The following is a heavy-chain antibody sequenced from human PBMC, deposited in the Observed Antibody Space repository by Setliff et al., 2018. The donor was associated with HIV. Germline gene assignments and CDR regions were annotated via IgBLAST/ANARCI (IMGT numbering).Heavy chain of an antibody. D-gene: IGHD6-19*01. CDR3: ARGDWYDFFDY. V-gene: IGHV4-61*02. J-gene: IGHJ4*02. CDR1: GGSISSGSYY. CDR2: FYTSGST. Sequence: SETLSLTCTVSGGSISSGSYYWSWIRQPAGKGLEWIGRFYTSGSTNYSPSLKSRVTMSVDTSKNQFSLKLSSVTAADTAVYYCARGDWYDFFDYWGQGTLVTVLL.